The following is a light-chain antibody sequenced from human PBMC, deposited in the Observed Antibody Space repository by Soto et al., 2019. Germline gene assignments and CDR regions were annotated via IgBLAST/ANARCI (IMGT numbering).Light chain of an antibody. CDR1: QSVSSY. CDR2: DAS. J-gene: IGKJ1*01. CDR3: QQRSNWLWT. Sequence: IVLTHSPATLSFSPGEIATLSCRASQSVSSYLAWYQQKPGQAPRLLIYDASNRATGIPARFRGSGSGTDFTLTISSLEPEDFAVYYCQQRSNWLWTFGQGTKVDIK. V-gene: IGKV3-11*01.